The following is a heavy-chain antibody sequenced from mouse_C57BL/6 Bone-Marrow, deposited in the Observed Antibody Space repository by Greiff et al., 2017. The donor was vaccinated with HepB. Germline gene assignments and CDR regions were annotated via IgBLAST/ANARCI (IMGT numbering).Heavy chain of an antibody. J-gene: IGHJ1*03. CDR3: VRQNYYGSLLYWYFDV. D-gene: IGHD1-1*01. CDR2: IRSKSNNYAT. CDR1: GFSFNTYA. V-gene: IGHV10-1*01. Sequence: GGGLVQPKGSLKLSCAASGFSFNTYAMNWVRQAPGKGLEWVARIRSKSNNYATYYADSVKDRFTISRDDSESMLYLQMNNLKTEDTAMYYCVRQNYYGSLLYWYFDVWGTGTTVTVSS.